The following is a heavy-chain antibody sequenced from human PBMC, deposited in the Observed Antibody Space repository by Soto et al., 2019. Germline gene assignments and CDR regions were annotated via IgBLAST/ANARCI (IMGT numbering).Heavy chain of an antibody. V-gene: IGHV4-31*03. CDR2: IYYSGST. CDR1: GGSISSGGYY. Sequence: QVQLQESGPGLVKPSQTLSLTCTVSGGSISSGGYYWSWIRQHPGKGLEWIGYIYYSGSTYYNPSLKSRVTRSLDTSKNQFSLKRSSVTAADTAMYYCARLSSGERLNFDYWGQGTLVTVSS. J-gene: IGHJ4*02. D-gene: IGHD3-10*02. CDR3: ARLSSGERLNFDY.